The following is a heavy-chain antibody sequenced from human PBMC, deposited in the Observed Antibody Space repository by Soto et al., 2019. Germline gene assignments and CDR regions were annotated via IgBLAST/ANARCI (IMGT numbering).Heavy chain of an antibody. J-gene: IGHJ6*03. CDR2: ISNNGAHT. D-gene: IGHD6-13*01. Sequence: EAQLVESGGGLVQPGGSLRLSCAASGFTFSNYEMHWVRQAPGKGLEYVSGISNNGAHTDYAKSVKGRFTISRDNSENTLYIQMGSPRAEDMAIYYCARRGYGSRWPNVYMDVWGKGTTVTVS. CDR1: GFTFSNYE. V-gene: IGHV3-64*01. CDR3: ARRGYGSRWPNVYMDV.